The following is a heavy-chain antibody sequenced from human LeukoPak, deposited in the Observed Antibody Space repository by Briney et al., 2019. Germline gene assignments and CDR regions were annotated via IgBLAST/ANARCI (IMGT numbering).Heavy chain of an antibody. CDR2: ISGSGGST. Sequence: PGGSLRLSCAASGFAFSSYATSWVRQAPGKGLEWVSAISGSGGSTYYADSVKGRFTISRDNSKNTLYLQMNSLRAEDTAIYYCAKMKGITMVRGTFDYWGQGTLVTVSS. J-gene: IGHJ4*02. D-gene: IGHD3-10*01. V-gene: IGHV3-23*01. CDR1: GFAFSSYA. CDR3: AKMKGITMVRGTFDY.